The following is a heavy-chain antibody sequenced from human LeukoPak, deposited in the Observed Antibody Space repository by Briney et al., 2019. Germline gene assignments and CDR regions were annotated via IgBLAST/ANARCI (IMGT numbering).Heavy chain of an antibody. Sequence: ASVKVSCKASGYTFTSYGISWVRQAPGQGLEWMGWISVYNGNTKYARKFQGRVTMTTDTSTSTAYMELRSLKSDDTAVYYCARGVGANSRPDYWGQGTLVTVSS. V-gene: IGHV1-18*01. J-gene: IGHJ4*02. CDR3: ARGVGANSRPDY. D-gene: IGHD1-26*01. CDR2: ISVYNGNT. CDR1: GYTFTSYG.